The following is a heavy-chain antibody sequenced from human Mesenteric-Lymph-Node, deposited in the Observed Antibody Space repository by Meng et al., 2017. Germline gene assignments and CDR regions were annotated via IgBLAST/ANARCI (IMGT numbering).Heavy chain of an antibody. D-gene: IGHD4-17*01. CDR3: ARSAYGDYVKYYDY. CDR1: GYTFTSYY. J-gene: IGHJ4*02. Sequence: ASVKVSCKASGYTFTSYYMHWVRQAPGQGLEWMGIINPSGGSTSYAQKFQGRVTMTRDTSTSTAYMELRSLRSDDTAVYFCARSAYGDYVKYYDYWGQGTLVTVSS. CDR2: INPSGGST. V-gene: IGHV1-46*01.